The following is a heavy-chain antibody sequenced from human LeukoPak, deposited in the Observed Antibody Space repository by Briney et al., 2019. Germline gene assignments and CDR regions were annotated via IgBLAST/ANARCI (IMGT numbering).Heavy chain of an antibody. D-gene: IGHD6-13*01. CDR1: GGSISSSSYY. Sequence: TSETLSLTCSVSGGSISSSSYYWGWIRQPPGKGLEWIGSIDYSGSTYYNPSLKSRVTISVDTSKNQFSLKLSSVTAADTAVYYCATGVHGIAAAGDYYFDYWGQGTLVTVSS. CDR3: ATGVHGIAAAGDYYFDY. V-gene: IGHV4-39*07. J-gene: IGHJ4*02. CDR2: IDYSGST.